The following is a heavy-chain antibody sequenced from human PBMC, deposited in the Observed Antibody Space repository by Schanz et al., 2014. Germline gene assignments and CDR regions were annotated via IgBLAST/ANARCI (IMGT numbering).Heavy chain of an antibody. J-gene: IGHJ4*02. CDR1: GFTFSSYG. D-gene: IGHD3-10*01. CDR2: IWYDENNK. CDR3: ARANYRRKINFDY. Sequence: QVQLVEFGGGVVQFGRSLRLSCVASGFTFSSYGMHWVRQAPGKGLEWVAVIWYDENNKYYADSVKGRFTMSRDNSKNTLYLQMNSLRAEDTAVYYCARANYRRKINFDYWGRGTLVTVSS. V-gene: IGHV3-33*01.